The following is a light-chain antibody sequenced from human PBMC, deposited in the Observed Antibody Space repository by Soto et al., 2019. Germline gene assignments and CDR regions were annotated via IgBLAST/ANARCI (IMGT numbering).Light chain of an antibody. CDR3: QHYGSSPLT. J-gene: IGKJ1*01. CDR1: QSVGGSY. CDR2: VAS. Sequence: EIVLTQSPGTLSLSPGERATLSCRASQSVGGSYLAWFQQKPGQAPRLLIYVASTRATGVPDRFSGSGSATDFSLPINRLEPEDFAVYYCQHYGSSPLTFGQGTNVQIK. V-gene: IGKV3-20*01.